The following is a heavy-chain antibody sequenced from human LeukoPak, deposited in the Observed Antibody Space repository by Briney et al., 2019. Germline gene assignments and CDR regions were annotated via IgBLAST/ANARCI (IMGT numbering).Heavy chain of an antibody. D-gene: IGHD3-10*01. Sequence: ASVKVSCKASGYTFTSYGISWVRQAPGEGLEWMGWISAYNGNTNYAQKLQGRVTMTTDTSTSTAYMELRRLRSDDTAVYYCARGLYYYGSGSYFMYWGQGTLVTVSS. CDR2: ISAYNGNT. CDR1: GYTFTSYG. J-gene: IGHJ4*02. CDR3: ARGLYYYGSGSYFMY. V-gene: IGHV1-18*01.